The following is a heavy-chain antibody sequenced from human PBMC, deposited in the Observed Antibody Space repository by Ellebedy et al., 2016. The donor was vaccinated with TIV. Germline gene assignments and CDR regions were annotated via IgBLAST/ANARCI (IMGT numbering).Heavy chain of an antibody. Sequence: AASVKVSCKASGYTFTGYYMHWVRQAPGQGLEWMGWINPNSGGTNYAQKFQGRVTMTRDTSISTAYMELSRLRSDDTAVYYCARDRDGYYGMDVWGQGTTVTVSS. CDR2: INPNSGGT. V-gene: IGHV1-2*02. CDR3: ARDRDGYYGMDV. D-gene: IGHD2-8*01. CDR1: GYTFTGYY. J-gene: IGHJ6*02.